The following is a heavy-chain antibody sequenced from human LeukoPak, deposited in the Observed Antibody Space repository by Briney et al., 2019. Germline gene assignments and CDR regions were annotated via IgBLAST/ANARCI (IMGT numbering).Heavy chain of an antibody. V-gene: IGHV4-31*03. J-gene: IGHJ4*02. D-gene: IGHD2-21*02. Sequence: PSETLSLTCTVSGGSISSGGYYWSWIRQHPGKGLEWIGYIYYSGSTYYNPSLKSRVTMSVDTSKNQFSLKLSSVTAADTAVYYSARVQTDPEYYFDYWGQGTLVTVSS. CDR2: IYYSGST. CDR1: GGSISSGGYY. CDR3: ARVQTDPEYYFDY.